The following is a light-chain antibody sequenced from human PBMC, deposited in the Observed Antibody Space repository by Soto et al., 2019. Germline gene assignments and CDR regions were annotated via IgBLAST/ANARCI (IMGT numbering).Light chain of an antibody. J-gene: IGLJ1*01. CDR3: SSYTSSSTLPYV. CDR1: SSDVGGYNY. CDR2: DVS. Sequence: QSALTQPASVSGSPGQSITISCTGTSSDVGGYNYVSWYQQHPGKAPKLMIYDVSNRPSGVSNRFSGSKPGNTASLTISGLQAEDEADYYCSSYTSSSTLPYVFGTGTKLTVL. V-gene: IGLV2-14*01.